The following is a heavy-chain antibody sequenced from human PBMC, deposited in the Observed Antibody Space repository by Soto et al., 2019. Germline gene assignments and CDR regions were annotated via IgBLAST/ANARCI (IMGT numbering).Heavy chain of an antibody. Sequence: QLQLQESGPGLVKPSETLSLSCSVSGDSIRNRNYYWAWIRQPPGKGLEWIVSRYDDASTFYNPSLMRRVTISIDTSKKQLSLKVTSVTAADTAVYYCARGISLGPSGYYLDFWGQGTLVTVSS. J-gene: IGHJ4*02. CDR1: GDSIRNRNYY. CDR2: RYDDAST. D-gene: IGHD3-22*01. V-gene: IGHV4-39*01. CDR3: ARGISLGPSGYYLDF.